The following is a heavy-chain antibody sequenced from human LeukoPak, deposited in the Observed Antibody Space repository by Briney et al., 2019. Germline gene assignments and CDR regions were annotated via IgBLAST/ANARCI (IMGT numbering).Heavy chain of an antibody. CDR1: GGSIGWDY. CDR2: IYKSGTT. D-gene: IGHD3-22*01. CDR3: AREESYQDTNGYSYFFDS. Sequence: PSGSLSLTCTVSGGSIGWDYWSWIRQSAGKGLEWIGRIYKSGTTNYNPSFRSRVTMSVDTSKNHFSLTLTSVTAADTAVYYCAREESYQDTNGYSYFFDSWGQGSLVTVSS. V-gene: IGHV4-4*07. J-gene: IGHJ4*02.